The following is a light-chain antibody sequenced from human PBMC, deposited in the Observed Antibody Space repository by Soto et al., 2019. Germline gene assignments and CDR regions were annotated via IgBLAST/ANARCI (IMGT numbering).Light chain of an antibody. CDR2: GAS. CDR3: QHYSNWPPYT. CDR1: QRISIN. Sequence: EIVMTQSPATLSVSPWERATLSCRASQRISINLAWYQQKPGQAPRLLINGASTRATGIPARFNGSGSETEFTLTISSLQSEDSAVYYCQHYSNWPPYTFGQGTKLEIK. V-gene: IGKV3-15*01. J-gene: IGKJ2*01.